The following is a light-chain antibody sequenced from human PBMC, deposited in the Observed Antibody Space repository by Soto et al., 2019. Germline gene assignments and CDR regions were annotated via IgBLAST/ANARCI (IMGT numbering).Light chain of an antibody. J-gene: IGKJ3*01. CDR3: QQYYSNPLT. CDR1: QSVFHPSNNNNY. Sequence: DIVMTQSPDSLAVSLGERATINCKSSQSVFHPSNNNNYLAWYQQKPRQPPKLLIFWASTRESGVPDRFGGSGSGTDFTLTISSLQAEDVAVYYCQQYYSNPLTFGPGTKVDLK. V-gene: IGKV4-1*01. CDR2: WAS.